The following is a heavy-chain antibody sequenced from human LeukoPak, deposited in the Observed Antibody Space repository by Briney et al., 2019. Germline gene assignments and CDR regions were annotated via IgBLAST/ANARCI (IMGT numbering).Heavy chain of an antibody. J-gene: IGHJ4*02. Sequence: SETLSLPCTVSGGSISSYYWSWIRQPPGKGLEWIGYIYYSGSTNYSPSLKGRVTISVDTSKNQVALKLSSVTAADTAVYYCARGLDYYGSGSYYNAFDYWGQGTLVTVSS. V-gene: IGHV4-59*01. CDR2: IYYSGST. D-gene: IGHD3-10*01. CDR1: GGSISSYY. CDR3: ARGLDYYGSGSYYNAFDY.